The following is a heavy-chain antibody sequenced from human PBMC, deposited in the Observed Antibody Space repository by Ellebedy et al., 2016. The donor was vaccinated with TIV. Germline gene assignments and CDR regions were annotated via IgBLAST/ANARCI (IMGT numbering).Heavy chain of an antibody. CDR1: GLTFSSHA. Sequence: GESLKISCAASGLTFSSHAMRWVRQAPGKGLEWVSSITESGGNTYYADSVKGRFTISRGNSKDTLFLQMNSLRAEETAIYFCARDPVGVGPAFDVWGQGTMVTVSS. CDR2: ITESGGNT. J-gene: IGHJ3*01. CDR3: ARDPVGVGPAFDV. D-gene: IGHD4-23*01. V-gene: IGHV3-23*01.